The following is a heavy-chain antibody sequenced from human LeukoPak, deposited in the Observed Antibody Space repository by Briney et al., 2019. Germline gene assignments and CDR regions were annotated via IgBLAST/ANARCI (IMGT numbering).Heavy chain of an antibody. V-gene: IGHV3-21*01. D-gene: IGHD6-19*01. CDR3: ARVAVARTGYFDY. CDR2: ISSSSSYI. Sequence: GWSLRLSCAASGFTFSSYSMNWVRQAPGKGLEGVSSISSSSSYIYYADSVKGRFTISRDNAKNSLYLQMNSLRAEDTAVYYCARVAVARTGYFDYWGQGTLVTVSS. J-gene: IGHJ4*02. CDR1: GFTFSSYS.